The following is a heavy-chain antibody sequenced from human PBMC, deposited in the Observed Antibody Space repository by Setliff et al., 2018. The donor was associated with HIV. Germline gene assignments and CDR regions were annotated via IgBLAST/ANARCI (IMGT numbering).Heavy chain of an antibody. J-gene: IGHJ5*02. CDR2: ISAYNGNT. Sequence: ASVKVSCKASGYTFTSYGISWVRQAPGQGLEWMGWISAYNGNTNYAQKLQGRVTMTTDTSTSTAYIELSSLKSDDTAVYYCARGADHFDTSGYYTFFDPWGQGTLVTVS. CDR3: ARGADHFDTSGYYTFFDP. CDR1: GYTFTSYG. V-gene: IGHV1-18*01. D-gene: IGHD3-22*01.